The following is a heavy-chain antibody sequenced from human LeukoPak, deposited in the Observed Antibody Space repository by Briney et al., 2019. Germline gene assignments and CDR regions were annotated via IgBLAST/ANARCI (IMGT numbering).Heavy chain of an antibody. Sequence: GSLRLSCAASGFTFSSYAMSWIRQPAGKGLEWIGRIYTSGSTNYNPSLKSRVTISVDTSKNQFSLKLSSVTAADTAVYYCARDSYGLFDYWGQGTLVTVSS. CDR3: ARDSYGLFDY. D-gene: IGHD5-18*01. CDR2: IYTSGST. J-gene: IGHJ4*02. V-gene: IGHV4-4*07. CDR1: GFTFSSYA.